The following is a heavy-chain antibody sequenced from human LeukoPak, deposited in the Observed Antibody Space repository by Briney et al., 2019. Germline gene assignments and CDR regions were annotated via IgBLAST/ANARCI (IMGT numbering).Heavy chain of an antibody. V-gene: IGHV3-23*01. CDR3: AKDHDHDYVWGNYRYLYAFDI. D-gene: IGHD3-16*02. Sequence: GGSLRLSCAASGFTFSSYAMSWVRQAPGKGLEWVSAISGSGGSTYYADSVKGRFTISRDNSKNTLYLQMNSLRAEDTAVYYCAKDHDHDYVWGNYRYLYAFDIWGQGTMVTVSS. CDR2: ISGSGGST. CDR1: GFTFSSYA. J-gene: IGHJ3*02.